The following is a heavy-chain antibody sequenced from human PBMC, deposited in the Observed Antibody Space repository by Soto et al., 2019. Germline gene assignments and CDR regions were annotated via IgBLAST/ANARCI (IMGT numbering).Heavy chain of an antibody. CDR3: ARDPGDYGGNRRR. CDR1: GFTFSSYW. CDR2: INSDGSST. V-gene: IGHV3-74*01. Sequence: EVQLVESGGGLVQPGGSLRLSCAASGFTFSSYWMHWVRQAPGKGLVWVSRINSDGSSTSYADSVKGRFTISRDNAKNTLYLQMNSLRAEDTAGYYCARDPGDYGGNRRRWGQGTLVTVSS. D-gene: IGHD4-17*01. J-gene: IGHJ4*02.